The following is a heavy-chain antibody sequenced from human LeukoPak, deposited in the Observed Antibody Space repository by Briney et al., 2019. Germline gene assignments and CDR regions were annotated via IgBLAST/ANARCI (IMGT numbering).Heavy chain of an antibody. D-gene: IGHD6-19*01. CDR3: ARGGWSNDI. Sequence: PSETLSLTCTVSGGSIRSSYYYWGWIRQPPGKGLEWIGSIYDSGSTYYNPSLKSRVTISVDTSKNQFSLKLSSVTAADTALYYCARGGWSNDIWGQGTVVTVSS. CDR2: IYDSGST. CDR1: GGSIRSSYYY. V-gene: IGHV4-39*07. J-gene: IGHJ4*02.